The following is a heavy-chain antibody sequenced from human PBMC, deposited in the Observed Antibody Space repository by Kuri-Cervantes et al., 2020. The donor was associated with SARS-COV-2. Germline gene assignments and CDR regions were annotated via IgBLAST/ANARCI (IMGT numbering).Heavy chain of an antibody. J-gene: IGHJ2*01. CDR2: IYYSGST. CDR3: AQSRSIAARRPWYCDL. D-gene: IGHD6-6*01. V-gene: IGHV4-59*01. Sequence: SETLSLTCTVSGGSISRYYWSWIRQPPVKGLEWIWYIYYSGSTNYNPSLKSRVTISVDTSKNQFSLKLSSVTAADTAVYYCAQSRSIAARRPWYCDLRGRGTLVTVSS. CDR1: GGSISRYY.